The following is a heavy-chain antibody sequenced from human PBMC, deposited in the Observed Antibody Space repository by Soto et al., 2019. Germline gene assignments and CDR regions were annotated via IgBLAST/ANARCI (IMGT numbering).Heavy chain of an antibody. D-gene: IGHD3-3*01. J-gene: IGHJ6*02. CDR3: AKDSGSITIFGVGINGMDV. CDR1: GFTFDDYA. V-gene: IGHV3-9*01. CDR2: ISWNSGSI. Sequence: GGSLRLSCAASGFTFDDYAMHWVRQAPGKGLEWVSGISWNSGSIGYADSVKGRFTISRDNAKNSLYLQMNSLRAEDTALYYCAKDSGSITIFGVGINGMDVWGQGTTVTVSS.